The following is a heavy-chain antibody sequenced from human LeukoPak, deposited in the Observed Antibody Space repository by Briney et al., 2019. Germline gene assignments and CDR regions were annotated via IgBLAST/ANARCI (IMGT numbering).Heavy chain of an antibody. CDR1: RFTFSSYG. CDR3: ARDTTYSGYVYYYYYGMDV. J-gene: IGHJ6*02. Sequence: GGSLRLSCAASRFTFSSYGMHWVRQAPGKGLEWVAVIWYDGSNKYYADSVKGRFTISRDNSKNTLYLQMNSLRAEDTAVYYCARDTTYSGYVYYYYYGMDVWGQGTTVTVSS. D-gene: IGHD5-12*01. CDR2: IWYDGSNK. V-gene: IGHV3-33*01.